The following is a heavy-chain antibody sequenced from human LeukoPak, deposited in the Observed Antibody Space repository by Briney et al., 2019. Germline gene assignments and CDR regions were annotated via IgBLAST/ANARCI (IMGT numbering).Heavy chain of an antibody. V-gene: IGHV3-23*01. CDR1: GFTFSSYA. CDR2: ISGSGGST. D-gene: IGHD6-13*01. J-gene: IGHJ4*02. Sequence: TGGSLRLSCAASGFTFSSYAMSWVRQAPGKGLEWVSAISGSGGSTYYADSVKGRFTISRDNSKNTLYPQMNSLRAEDTAVYYCANYHSGIAAAGTTVYWGQGTLVTVSS. CDR3: ANYHSGIAAAGTTVY.